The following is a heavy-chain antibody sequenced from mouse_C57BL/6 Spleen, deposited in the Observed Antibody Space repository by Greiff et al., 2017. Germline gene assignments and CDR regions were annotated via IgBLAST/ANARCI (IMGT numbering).Heavy chain of an antibody. D-gene: IGHD1-1*01. V-gene: IGHV1-66*01. CDR3: ARDDGSTLDY. Sequence: VQLQQSGPELVKPGASVKISCTASGYSFTSYYIHWVKQRPGQGLEWIGWIYPGSGNTKYNEKFKGKATLTADTSSSTAYMQLSSLTSEDSAVYYCARDDGSTLDYWGQGTSVTVSS. CDR2: IYPGSGNT. J-gene: IGHJ4*01. CDR1: GYSFTSYY.